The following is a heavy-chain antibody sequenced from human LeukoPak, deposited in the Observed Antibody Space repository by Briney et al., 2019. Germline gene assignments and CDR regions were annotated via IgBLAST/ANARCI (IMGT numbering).Heavy chain of an antibody. CDR2: ISGSGGST. D-gene: IGHD1-7*01. Sequence: GGSLRLSCAASGFTFRSYWMSWVRQAPGKGLEWVSAISGSGGSTYYADSVKGRFTISRDNSKNTLYLQMNSLRAEDTAVYYCAKSITGTTVVDWFDPWGQGTLVTVSS. J-gene: IGHJ5*02. V-gene: IGHV3-23*01. CDR3: AKSITGTTVVDWFDP. CDR1: GFTFRSYW.